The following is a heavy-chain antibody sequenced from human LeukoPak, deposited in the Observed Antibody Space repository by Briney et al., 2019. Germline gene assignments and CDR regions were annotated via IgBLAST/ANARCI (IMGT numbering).Heavy chain of an antibody. V-gene: IGHV1-2*02. D-gene: IGHD2/OR15-2a*01. CDR3: ARGSSTTIQYGEYYFDY. CDR1: GHTLMGYH. Sequence: GASVKVSCKTSGHTLMGYHMHWVRQVPGQGLEWMGWMNPNSGATAYAQKFQGRVTMTRDTSINTAYMEVSRLTSDDTAVYYCARGSSTTIQYGEYYFDYWGQGTLVTVSA. J-gene: IGHJ4*02. CDR2: MNPNSGAT.